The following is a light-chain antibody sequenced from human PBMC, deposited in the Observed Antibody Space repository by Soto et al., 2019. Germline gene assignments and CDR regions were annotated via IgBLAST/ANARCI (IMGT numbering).Light chain of an antibody. V-gene: IGLV1-36*01. J-gene: IGLJ3*02. CDR1: RSNIGDNA. CDR3: APWDDSLDGWV. Sequence: QSVLTQPPSVSEAPRQRVTISCSGSRSNIGDNAVNWYQQVPGKAPKLLIYYDDLLPSGVSDRFSGSKSGTSASLAISGLQSEDEADYYCAPWDDSLDGWVFGGGTQLTVL. CDR2: YDD.